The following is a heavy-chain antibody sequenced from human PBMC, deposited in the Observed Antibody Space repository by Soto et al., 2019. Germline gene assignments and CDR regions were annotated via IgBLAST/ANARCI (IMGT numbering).Heavy chain of an antibody. J-gene: IGHJ2*01. CDR1: GFTFINYA. Sequence: EVQLLESGGGLVQPGGSLRLSCAGSGFTFINYAMNWVRQAPGKGLEWVSTISGGGDAPFFADSVRGRFTISRDYSKNAVSLQMNNLGVDDTAVYYCARKVPGSTSRPDYWYFDLWGRGTLVTVSS. D-gene: IGHD3-10*01. CDR2: ISGGGDAP. V-gene: IGHV3-23*01. CDR3: ARKVPGSTSRPDYWYFDL.